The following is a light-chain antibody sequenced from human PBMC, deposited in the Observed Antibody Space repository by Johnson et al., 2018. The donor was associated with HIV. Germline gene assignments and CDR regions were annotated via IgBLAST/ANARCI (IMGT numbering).Light chain of an antibody. Sequence: QAVLTQPPSVSAAPGQKVTISCSGSSSNIGNNYVSWYQQLPGTAPKLLIYRNNQRPSGVPDRFSGSKSGTSASLAISGLQAEAEADYYCAAWDDSLRTGFVGTGTKVTVL. J-gene: IGLJ1*01. CDR3: AAWDDSLRTGF. CDR2: RNN. V-gene: IGLV1-47*01. CDR1: SSNIGNNY.